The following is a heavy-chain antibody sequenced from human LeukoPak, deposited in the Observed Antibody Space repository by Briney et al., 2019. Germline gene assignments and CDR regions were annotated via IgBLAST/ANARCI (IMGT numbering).Heavy chain of an antibody. CDR3: ARVRSGSGSYYNVIYYYYYMDV. CDR2: INPNSGGT. V-gene: IGHV1-2*06. CDR1: GYTFTGYY. Sequence: ASVKVSCKASGYTFTGYYVHWVRQAPGQGLEWMGRINPNSGGTNYAQKFQGRVTMTRDTSISTAYMELSRLRSDDTAVYYCARVRSGSGSYYNVIYYYYYMDVWGKGTTVTVSS. D-gene: IGHD3-10*01. J-gene: IGHJ6*03.